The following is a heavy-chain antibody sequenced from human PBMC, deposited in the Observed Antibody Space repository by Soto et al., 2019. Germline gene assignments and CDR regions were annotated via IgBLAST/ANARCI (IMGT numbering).Heavy chain of an antibody. Sequence: EVQLVESGGGLVQPGGSLRLSCAASGLTFSSYDMHWVRQATGKGLEWVSGIGTAGDTYYPGSVKGRFTISRENAKNSLYLQMNSLRAGDTAVYYCVRGYSSSYFDYWGQGTLVTVSS. D-gene: IGHD6-6*01. CDR1: GLTFSSYD. J-gene: IGHJ4*02. CDR2: IGTAGDT. CDR3: VRGYSSSYFDY. V-gene: IGHV3-13*01.